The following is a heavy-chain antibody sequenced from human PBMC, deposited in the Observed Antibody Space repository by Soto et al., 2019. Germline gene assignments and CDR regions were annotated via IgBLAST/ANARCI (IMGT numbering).Heavy chain of an antibody. CDR1: GFTVSSNY. J-gene: IGHJ3*02. Sequence: GGSLRLSCAASGFTVSSNYMSWVRQAPGKGLEWVSVIYSGGSTYYADSVKGRFTISRDNSKNTLYLQMNSLRAEDTAVYYCARDHHGDYAFDIWGQGTMVTVSS. CDR3: ARDHHGDYAFDI. CDR2: IYSGGST. V-gene: IGHV3-53*01. D-gene: IGHD4-17*01.